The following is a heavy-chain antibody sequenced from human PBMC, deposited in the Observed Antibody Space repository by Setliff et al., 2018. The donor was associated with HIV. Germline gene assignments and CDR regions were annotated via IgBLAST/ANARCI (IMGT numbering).Heavy chain of an antibody. CDR2: IYNSGHA. V-gene: IGHV4-38-2*02. CDR1: GYNINDGFH. CDR3: VRDRSLRFSQSPSLHYFDV. Sequence: SETLSLTCIVFGYNINDGFHWGWIRQSPRKGLEWLGSIYNSGHASYNPPRSSRVTMSVDTSKNRFSLRLTSVTAADTAVYYCVRDRSLRFSQSPSLHYFDVWGQGILVTVSS. J-gene: IGHJ3*01.